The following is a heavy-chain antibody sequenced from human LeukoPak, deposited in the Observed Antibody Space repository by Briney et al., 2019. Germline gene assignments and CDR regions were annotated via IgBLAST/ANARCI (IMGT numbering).Heavy chain of an antibody. Sequence: GGSLRLSCAASGFTFSSHAMRWVRQAPGKGLEWVSAISGSGGSTYYADSVKGRFTISRDNSKNTLYLQMNSLRAEDTAVYYCAKCRSWYLVDYWGQGTLVTVSS. CDR2: ISGSGGST. CDR1: GFTFSSHA. V-gene: IGHV3-23*01. CDR3: AKCRSWYLVDY. D-gene: IGHD6-13*01. J-gene: IGHJ4*02.